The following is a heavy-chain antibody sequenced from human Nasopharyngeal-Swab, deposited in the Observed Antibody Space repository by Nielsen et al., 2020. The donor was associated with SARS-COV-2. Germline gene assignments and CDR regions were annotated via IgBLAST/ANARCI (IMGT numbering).Heavy chain of an antibody. CDR2: INHSGST. Sequence: SETLSLTCAVYGGSFSGYYWSWIRQPPGKGLEWIGEINHSGSTNYNPSLKSRVTISVDTSKNQFSLKLSSVTAADTAVYYCARQPIAYYYGSGSYCSPFDPWGQGTLVTVSS. D-gene: IGHD3-10*01. V-gene: IGHV4-34*01. CDR1: GGSFSGYY. J-gene: IGHJ5*02. CDR3: ARQPIAYYYGSGSYCSPFDP.